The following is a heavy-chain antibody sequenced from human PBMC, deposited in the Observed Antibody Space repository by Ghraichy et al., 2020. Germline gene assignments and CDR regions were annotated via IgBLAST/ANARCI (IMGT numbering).Heavy chain of an antibody. Sequence: GESLNISCKGSEYSFTSYWIGWVRQMPGKGLEWMGTIHPGDSDPRYSPTLQGQVSFSADKSISTAYLQWSSLKASDTAIYYCARLRSTYYMDVWGQGTTVTVSS. J-gene: IGHJ6*02. D-gene: IGHD3-10*01. CDR2: IHPGDSDP. CDR1: EYSFTSYW. CDR3: ARLRSTYYMDV. V-gene: IGHV5-51*01.